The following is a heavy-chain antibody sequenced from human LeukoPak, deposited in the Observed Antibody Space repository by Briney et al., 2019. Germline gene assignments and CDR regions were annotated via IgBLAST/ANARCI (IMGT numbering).Heavy chain of an antibody. Sequence: TGGSLRLSCAASGFTVSSNYMSWVRQAPGKGLEWVSVIYSGGSTYYADSVKGRFTISIHNSKNTLYLQMNSLRAEDTAVYYCVGKIDYWCQGTLVTVSS. CDR2: IYSGGST. CDR1: GFTVSSNY. V-gene: IGHV3-53*04. D-gene: IGHD4-23*01. J-gene: IGHJ4*02. CDR3: VGKIDY.